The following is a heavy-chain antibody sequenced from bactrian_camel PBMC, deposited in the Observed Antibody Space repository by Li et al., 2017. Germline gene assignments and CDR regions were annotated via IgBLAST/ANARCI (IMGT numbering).Heavy chain of an antibody. Sequence: VQLVESGGGSVQPGGSLRLSCAASGNSGSSYCMGWFRQAPGKEREGVAAISSGGGTTYYADSVKGRFAISRDNAKNTVYLQMNSLKPEDAAMYYCAADRCFEYSLVTMNGGADEYNYWGQGTQVTVS. CDR1: GNSGSSYC. D-gene: IGHD4*01. V-gene: IGHV3S31*01. J-gene: IGHJ4*01. CDR3: AADRCFEYSLVTMNGGADEYNY. CDR2: ISSGGGTT.